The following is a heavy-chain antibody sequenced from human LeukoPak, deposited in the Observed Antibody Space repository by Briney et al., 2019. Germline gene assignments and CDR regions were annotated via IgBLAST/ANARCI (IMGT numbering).Heavy chain of an antibody. D-gene: IGHD2-21*02. J-gene: IGHJ4*02. CDR3: ARRAYCGGDCYLDY. V-gene: IGHV5-51*01. CDR1: GYSFTTYW. CDR2: IYPGGSDT. Sequence: GESLKISCKGSGYSFTTYWIGWVRQMPGKGLEWMGIIYPGGSDTRYSPSFQGQAIISADKSISTAYLQWSSLKASDTAMYYCARRAYCGGDCYLDYWGQGTLVTVSS.